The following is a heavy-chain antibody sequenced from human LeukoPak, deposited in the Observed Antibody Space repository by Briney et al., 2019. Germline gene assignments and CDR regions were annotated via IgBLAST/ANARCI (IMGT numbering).Heavy chain of an antibody. Sequence: GGSLRLSCAASGFTFSDHYMDWVRQAPGKGLEWVGRTRTKANSYTTEYAASVKGRFTISRDDSKNSLYLQMNSLKTEDTAVYYCAREGKRITMVRGVITPRGYYYMDVWGKGTTVTVSS. D-gene: IGHD3-10*01. CDR3: AREGKRITMVRGVITPRGYYYMDV. CDR1: GFTFSDHY. J-gene: IGHJ6*03. V-gene: IGHV3-72*01. CDR2: TRTKANSYTT.